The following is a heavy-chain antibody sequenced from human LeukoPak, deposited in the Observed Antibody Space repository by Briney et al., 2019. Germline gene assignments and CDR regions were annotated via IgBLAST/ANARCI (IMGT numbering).Heavy chain of an antibody. J-gene: IGHJ4*02. D-gene: IGHD1-26*01. CDR1: GFTFSNYW. Sequence: GGSLRLSCAASGFTFSNYWMHWVRQAPGKGLVWVSRIKTDGSTTSYADSVKGRFSISRDNAKNTLYLEMNSLRAEDTAVYYCARDLEWELLPYWGQGTLVTVSS. CDR3: ARDLEWELLPY. CDR2: IKTDGSTT. V-gene: IGHV3-74*01.